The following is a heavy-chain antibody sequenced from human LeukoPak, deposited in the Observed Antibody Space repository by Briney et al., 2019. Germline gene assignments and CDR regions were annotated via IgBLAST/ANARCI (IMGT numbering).Heavy chain of an antibody. D-gene: IGHD5-18*01. CDR2: ISYDGGNK. CDR1: GFTFSSYD. CDR3: ARDAYSYGYDY. Sequence: GGSLRLSCAASGFTFSSYDMHWVRQAPGKGLEWVTLISYDGGNKYYGDSAKGRFTISRDNSKNTLYLQMNSLRAEDTAVYYCARDAYSYGYDYWGQGTLVTVSS. V-gene: IGHV3-30*03. J-gene: IGHJ4*02.